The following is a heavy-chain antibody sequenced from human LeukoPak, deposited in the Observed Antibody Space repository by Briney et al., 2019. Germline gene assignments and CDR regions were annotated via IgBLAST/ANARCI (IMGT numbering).Heavy chain of an antibody. CDR1: GYTFTSYG. V-gene: IGHV1-18*01. J-gene: IGHJ6*02. CDR3: ARDLGYSGYETHPYYYYGMDV. Sequence: ASVKVSCKASGYTFTSYGISWVRQAPGQGLEWMGWISAYNGNTNYAQKLQGRVTMTTDTSTSTAYMELRSLRSDDTAVYYCARDLGYSGYETHPYYYYGMDVWGQGTTVTVSS. D-gene: IGHD5-12*01. CDR2: ISAYNGNT.